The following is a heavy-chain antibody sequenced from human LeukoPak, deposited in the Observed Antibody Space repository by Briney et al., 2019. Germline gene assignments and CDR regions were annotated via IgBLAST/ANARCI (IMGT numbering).Heavy chain of an antibody. CDR1: GFXFSSYG. D-gene: IGHD2-21*02. CDR2: VSHDGSNK. CDR3: AKDRPKYCGGDCSIFDY. V-gene: IGHV3-30*18. J-gene: IGHJ4*02. Sequence: PGRSLRLSCAASGFXFSSYGMHWVRQAPGKGLKWVAVVSHDGSNKYYADSVKGRFSISRDNSKNTLYLQMNSLSAGDTAIYYCAKDRPKYCGGDCSIFDYWGQGTLVTVSS.